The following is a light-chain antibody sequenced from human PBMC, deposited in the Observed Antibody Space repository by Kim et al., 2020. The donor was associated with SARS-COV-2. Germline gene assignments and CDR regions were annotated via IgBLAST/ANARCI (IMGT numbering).Light chain of an antibody. J-gene: IGLJ2*01. CDR1: KLGDKY. V-gene: IGLV3-1*01. Sequence: VPPGETVSITCSGDKLGDKYACWYQQKPGQSPVLVIYQDSKRPSGIPERFSGSNSGNTATLTISGTQAMDEADYYCQAWDSIHVVFGGGTQLTVL. CDR2: QDS. CDR3: QAWDSIHVV.